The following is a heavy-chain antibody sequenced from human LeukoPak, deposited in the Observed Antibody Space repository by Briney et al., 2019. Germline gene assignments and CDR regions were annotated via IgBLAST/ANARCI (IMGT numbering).Heavy chain of an antibody. V-gene: IGHV3-30*02. D-gene: IGHD3-22*01. CDR3: ANSYYDSSGYYTQH. J-gene: IGHJ1*01. CDR1: GFTFSSYG. CDR2: IRYDGSNK. Sequence: GGSLRLSCAASGFTFSSYGMHWVRQAPGKGLEWVAFIRYDGSNKYYADSVKGRFTISRDNSKNTLYLQMNSLRAEDTAVYYCANSYYDSSGYYTQHWGQGTLVTVSS.